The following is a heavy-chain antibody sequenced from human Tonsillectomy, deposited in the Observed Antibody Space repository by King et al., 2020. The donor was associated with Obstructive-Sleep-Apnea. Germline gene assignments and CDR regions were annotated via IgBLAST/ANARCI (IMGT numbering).Heavy chain of an antibody. Sequence: VQLVESGGGVVQPGRSLRLSCAASGFTFSSYGMHWVRQAPGKGLEWVAVRWYDGSNKYYADSVKGRFTISRDNSKNTLYLQMNSLRTEDTAVYYCARDWEGYCSGGNCYPGFDPWGQGTLVTVSS. CDR1: GFTFSSYG. J-gene: IGHJ5*02. CDR2: RWYDGSNK. D-gene: IGHD2-15*01. V-gene: IGHV3-33*01. CDR3: ARDWEGYCSGGNCYPGFDP.